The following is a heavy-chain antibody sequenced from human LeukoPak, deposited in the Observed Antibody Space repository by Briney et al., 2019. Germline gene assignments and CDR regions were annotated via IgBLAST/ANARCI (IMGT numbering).Heavy chain of an antibody. J-gene: IGHJ4*02. Sequence: PGGSLRLSCAASGFTFSSYAMSWVRQAPGKGLGWVSAISGSGGSTYYADSVKGRFTISSDNSKNTLYLQMNSLRAEDTAVYYCAKFVRRTFGYWGQGTLVTVSS. CDR2: ISGSGGST. CDR3: AKFVRRTFGY. CDR1: GFTFSSYA. V-gene: IGHV3-23*01.